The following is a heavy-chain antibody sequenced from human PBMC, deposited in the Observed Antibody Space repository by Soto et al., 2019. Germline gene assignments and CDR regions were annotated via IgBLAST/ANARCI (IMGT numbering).Heavy chain of an antibody. CDR1: GFTFSSYA. V-gene: IGHV3-23*01. CDR2: ISGSGGST. D-gene: IGHD5-12*01. CDR3: AKGGGYSGDDSTALYGMDV. J-gene: IGHJ6*02. Sequence: EVQLLESGGGLVQPGGSLRLSCAASGFTFSSYAMSWVRQAPGKGLEWVSAISGSGGSTYYADSVKGRFTISRDNSKNTLYVQMNSLRAEETAVYYCAKGGGYSGDDSTALYGMDVWGQGTTVTVS.